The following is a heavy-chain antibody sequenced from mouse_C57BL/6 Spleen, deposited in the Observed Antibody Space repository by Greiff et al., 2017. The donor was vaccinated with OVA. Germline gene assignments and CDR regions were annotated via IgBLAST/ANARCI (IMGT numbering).Heavy chain of an antibody. CDR3: ARGSKYFDV. CDR1: GYTFTSYW. V-gene: IGHV1-50*01. J-gene: IGHJ1*03. D-gene: IGHD1-1*01. CDR2: IDPSDSYT. Sequence: QVQLQQPGAELVKPGASVKLSCKASGYTFTSYWMQWVKQRPGQGLEWIGEIDPSDSYTNYNQKFKGKATLTVDTSSSTAYMQLSSLTSEDSAVYYCARGSKYFDVWGTGTTVTVPS.